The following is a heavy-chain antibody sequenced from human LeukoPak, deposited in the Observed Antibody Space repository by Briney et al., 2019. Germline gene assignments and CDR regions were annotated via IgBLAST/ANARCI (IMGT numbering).Heavy chain of an antibody. V-gene: IGHV1-2*02. CDR1: GYTFIGYY. Sequence: ASVKVSCKASGYTFIGYYMHWVRQAPGQGLEWMAWINPNSGGTNYAQKFQGRVTMTRDTSISTAYMELSRLRSDDTAVYYCARTGKIMITMVRGALASRGAFDIWGQGTVVTVSS. CDR2: INPNSGGT. CDR3: ARTGKIMITMVRGALASRGAFDI. D-gene: IGHD3-10*01. J-gene: IGHJ3*02.